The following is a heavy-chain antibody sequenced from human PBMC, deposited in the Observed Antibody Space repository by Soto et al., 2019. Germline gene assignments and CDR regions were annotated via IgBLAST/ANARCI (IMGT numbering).Heavy chain of an antibody. CDR1: GFTFSRYA. CDR2: ISGSGGST. D-gene: IGHD1-26*01. Sequence: VPLLESGGGLVQPGGSLRLSCEASGFTFSRYAMSWVRQAPGKGLEWVSAISGSGGSTYYADSVQGRFTISRDNSKNTLFLQMNGLRAEDTAVYDCARVRGADIDYWGQGTLVTVSS. V-gene: IGHV3-23*01. J-gene: IGHJ4*02. CDR3: ARVRGADIDY.